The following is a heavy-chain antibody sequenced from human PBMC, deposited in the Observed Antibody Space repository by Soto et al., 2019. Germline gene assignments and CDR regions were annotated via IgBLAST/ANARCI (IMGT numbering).Heavy chain of an antibody. D-gene: IGHD3-16*02. CDR2: IKPDGSEK. J-gene: IGHJ4*02. Sequence: EVQLVESGGGLVQPGGSLRRSCAASGFTFSSYWMSWVRQAPGKGLEWVANIKPDGSEKYYVDSVKGRFTISRDDAKNSLYLDMNSLRAEATAVYYCARLSPYWGQGALVTVSS. CDR3: ARLSPY. V-gene: IGHV3-7*01. CDR1: GFTFSSYW.